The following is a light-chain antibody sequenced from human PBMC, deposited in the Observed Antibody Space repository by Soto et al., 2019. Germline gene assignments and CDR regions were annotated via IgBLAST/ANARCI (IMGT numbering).Light chain of an antibody. V-gene: IGKV1-39*01. CDR1: QTISNY. CDR2: AAS. Sequence: DIPMTQSPSSLSASVGDRVTIACRASQTISNYLNWYQQKPGKAPQLLIYAASNLQPGVPSRFSGSGSGTDFILTISSLQSEDFTTYYCQQTYSSPRTFGQGTEVVIK. J-gene: IGKJ1*01. CDR3: QQTYSSPRT.